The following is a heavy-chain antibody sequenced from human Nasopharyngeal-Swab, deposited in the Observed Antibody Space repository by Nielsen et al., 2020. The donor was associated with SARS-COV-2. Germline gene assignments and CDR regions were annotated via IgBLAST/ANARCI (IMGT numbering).Heavy chain of an antibody. CDR2: MNPNSGNT. V-gene: IGHV1-8*01. D-gene: IGHD2-2*01. CDR3: ARAVEFCSSTNCYSSAFDI. J-gene: IGHJ3*02. Sequence: WVRQAPGQGLEWMGWMNPNSGNTGYAQKFQGRVTMTRNTSISTAYMELSSLRSEDTAVYYCARAVEFCSSTNCYSSAFDIWGQGTMVTVSS.